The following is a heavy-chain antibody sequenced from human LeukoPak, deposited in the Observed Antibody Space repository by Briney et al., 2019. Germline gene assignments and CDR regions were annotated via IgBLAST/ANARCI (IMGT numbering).Heavy chain of an antibody. CDR2: ISTYNGDT. V-gene: IGHV1-18*01. CDR1: GYTFTSYG. J-gene: IGHJ4*02. Sequence: ASVKVSCTASGYTFTSYGITWVRQAPGQGLEWMGWISTYNGDTKYGQKFQGRVTMTTDTSTSTAYMEVKSLTSDDTAMYFCARDRPPSYGSPWSWGSKPKNRVVNDYWGQGTLVTVFS. D-gene: IGHD6-19*01. CDR3: ARDRPPSYGSPWSWGSKPKNRVVNDY.